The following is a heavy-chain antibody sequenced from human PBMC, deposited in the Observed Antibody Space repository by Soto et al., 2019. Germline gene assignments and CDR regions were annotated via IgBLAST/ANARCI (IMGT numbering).Heavy chain of an antibody. D-gene: IGHD2-21*02. V-gene: IGHV4-34*02. CDR3: ARQGAVTVMFYYHGMDV. CDR1: GGSFGGCF. CDR2: INHGGIT. J-gene: IGHJ6*02. Sequence: QVQLQQWGAGLLKPSETLSLTCDVYGGSFGGCFWSWIRQPPGKGLEWIGEINHGGITNYNPSLKSRITISVDTSKNQFSLKLSSVTAADAAVYYCARQGAVTVMFYYHGMDVWGQGTSVTVSS.